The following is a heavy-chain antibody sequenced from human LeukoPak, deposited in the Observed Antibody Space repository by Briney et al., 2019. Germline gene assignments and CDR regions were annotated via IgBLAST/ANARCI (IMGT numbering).Heavy chain of an antibody. V-gene: IGHV3-23*01. J-gene: IGHJ4*02. Sequence: GGSLRLSCTASGFTFRSYAMSWVRQAPGKGLEWVSAISGSGIATYYADSVKGRFSISRDNSKNTLFLQMNSLRAEDTAVYYCAKGVVVYYGVNSNFDSWGQGTLVTVSS. CDR1: GFTFRSYA. D-gene: IGHD4-23*01. CDR3: AKGVVVYYGVNSNFDS. CDR2: ISGSGIAT.